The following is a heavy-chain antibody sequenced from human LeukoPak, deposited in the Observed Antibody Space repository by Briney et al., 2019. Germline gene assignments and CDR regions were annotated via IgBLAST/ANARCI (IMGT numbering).Heavy chain of an antibody. CDR1: GGSISSYY. CDR3: ARRTAMATYYFDY. V-gene: IGHV4-59*01. D-gene: IGHD5-18*01. J-gene: IGHJ4*02. Sequence: SETLSLTRTVSGGSISSYYWSWIRQPPGKGLEWIGYIYYSGSTNYNPSLKSRVSISVDTSKNQFSLKLSSVTAADTAVYYCARRTAMATYYFDYWGQGTLVTVSS. CDR2: IYYSGST.